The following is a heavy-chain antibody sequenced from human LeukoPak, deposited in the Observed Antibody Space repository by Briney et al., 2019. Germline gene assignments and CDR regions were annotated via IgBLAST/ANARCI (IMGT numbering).Heavy chain of an antibody. J-gene: IGHJ4*02. CDR1: GGSTSSYY. CDR2: IYYTGST. V-gene: IGHV4-59*01. CDR3: ARGNSGSYYGFDY. Sequence: SETLSLTCTVSGGSTSSYYWSWIRQPPGKGLEWIGYIYYTGSTNYNPSLKSRVSVDTSKNQFSLKLSSVTAADTAVYYCARGNSGSYYGFDYWGQGTLVTVSS. D-gene: IGHD1-26*01.